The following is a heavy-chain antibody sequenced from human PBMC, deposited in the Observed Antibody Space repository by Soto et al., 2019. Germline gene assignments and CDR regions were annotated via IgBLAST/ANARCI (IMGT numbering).Heavy chain of an antibody. V-gene: IGHV3-23*01. CDR2: ISGSGGST. D-gene: IGHD2-2*01. CDR1: GFTFRSYA. J-gene: IGHJ3*02. CDR3: AKDQGYSSTSCYYDALDI. Sequence: GGSLRLSCAAFGFTFRSYAMSWVRKVPGKGLEWVSAISGSGGSTYYAYSVKGLFTISRGSSKNTLYLQMNSLRAEDTGVYYCAKDQGYSSTSCYYDALDIWGQGTMVTVSS.